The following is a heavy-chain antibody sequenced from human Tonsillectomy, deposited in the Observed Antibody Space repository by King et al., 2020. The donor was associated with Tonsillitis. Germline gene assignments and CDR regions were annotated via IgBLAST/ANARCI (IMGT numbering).Heavy chain of an antibody. J-gene: IGHJ3*02. V-gene: IGHV4-59*01. CDR1: GGSISSYY. Sequence: VQLQESGPGLVKPSETLSLTCTVSGGSISSYYWSWIRQPPGKGLEWVGYIFYSGSTHYNPSLKSRVPISVDTAKNQFSLKLSSVTAADTAVYYCARVDYYDSSGYYYGAFDIWGQGTMVTVSS. CDR3: ARVDYYDSSGYYYGAFDI. CDR2: IFYSGST. D-gene: IGHD3-22*01.